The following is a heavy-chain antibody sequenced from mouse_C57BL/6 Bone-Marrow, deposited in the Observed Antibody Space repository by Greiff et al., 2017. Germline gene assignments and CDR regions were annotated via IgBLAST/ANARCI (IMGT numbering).Heavy chain of an antibody. CDR2: IYPGDGDT. Sequence: QVQLQQFGPELVKPGASVKIFFQASCFAFSCSRMNWGKKRPGKGLEWSGRIYPGDGDTNYNGKFKGKATLTADKSSSTAYMQLSSLTSEDSAVYFCARHSYYYAMDYWGQGTSVTVSS. CDR3: ARHSYYYAMDY. CDR1: CFAFSCSR. J-gene: IGHJ4*01. V-gene: IGHV1-82*01.